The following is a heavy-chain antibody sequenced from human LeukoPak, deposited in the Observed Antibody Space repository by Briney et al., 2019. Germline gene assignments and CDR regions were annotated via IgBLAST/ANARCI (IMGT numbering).Heavy chain of an antibody. CDR2: VGTAGDA. D-gene: IGHD5-24*01. V-gene: IGHV3-13*01. CDR1: GFSFSSYD. Sequence: GGSLRLSCAASGFSFSSYDMHWVRQPTGKGLEWVSSVGTAGDAYYPGYVKGRFTISRENAKNSLYLQMSSLRAWDTAVYYCVRRDGYNSLDQWGQGTLVTVSS. J-gene: IGHJ4*02. CDR3: VRRDGYNSLDQ.